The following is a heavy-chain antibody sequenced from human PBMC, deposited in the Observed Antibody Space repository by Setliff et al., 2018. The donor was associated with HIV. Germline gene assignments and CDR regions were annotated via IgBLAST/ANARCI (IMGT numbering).Heavy chain of an antibody. J-gene: IGHJ6*04. CDR2: IKHGGIT. Sequence: PSETLSLTCAGFGGSFSGYSWSWRQPPGMGLEWGGEIKHGGITNSNPSLKNRVSISIDTSKSRFSLNLNSVTAADAAVYSCARGVPAPGTRRGPLVLLHGRLGQRDVWGKGTTVTVSS. CDR1: GGSFSGYS. CDR3: ARGVPAPGTRRGPLVLLHGRLGQRDV. V-gene: IGHV4-34*01. D-gene: IGHD3-16*01.